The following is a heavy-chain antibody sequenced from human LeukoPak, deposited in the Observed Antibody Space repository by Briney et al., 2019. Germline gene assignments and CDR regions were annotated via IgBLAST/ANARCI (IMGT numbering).Heavy chain of an antibody. CDR1: GYTFTSYD. D-gene: IGHD2-2*01. CDR3: ASNYCSSTSCYEWELLFTRPFDY. Sequence: ASVKVSCKASGYTFTSYDINWVRQATGQGLEWMGWMNPNSDNTGYAQKFQGRVTMTRNTSISTAYMELSSLRSEDTAVYYCASNYCSSTSCYEWELLFTRPFDYWGQGTLVTVSS. J-gene: IGHJ4*02. CDR2: MNPNSDNT. V-gene: IGHV1-8*01.